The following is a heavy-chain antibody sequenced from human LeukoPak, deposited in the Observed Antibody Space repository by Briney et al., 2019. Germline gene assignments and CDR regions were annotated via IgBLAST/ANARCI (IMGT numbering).Heavy chain of an antibody. V-gene: IGHV1-18*01. CDR2: ISTYNGNT. D-gene: IGHD5-24*01. CDR3: AKESLMDWFDS. J-gene: IGHJ5*01. Sequence: AAVKVSRKASGYTFTSYGIDGVRQAPGQGVEWMGWISTYNGNTKYAQKFQGRVTMTTDTSTSTAYMELRSLRSDDTAVYYCAKESLMDWFDSWGQGTQVTVSS. CDR1: GYTFTSYG.